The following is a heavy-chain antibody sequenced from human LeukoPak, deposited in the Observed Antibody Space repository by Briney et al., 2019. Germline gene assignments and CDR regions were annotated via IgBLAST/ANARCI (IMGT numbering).Heavy chain of an antibody. Sequence: PGGSLRLSCAASGFTFSSYGMHWVRQAPGKGLEWLAFIRYDGSNKYYADSVKGRFTISRDNSKNTLYLQMNNLRAEDTAVYYCAKPQLGRELLAPDAFDIWGQGTMVTVSS. CDR3: AKPQLGRELLAPDAFDI. D-gene: IGHD1-26*01. CDR2: IRYDGSNK. J-gene: IGHJ3*02. CDR1: GFTFSSYG. V-gene: IGHV3-30*02.